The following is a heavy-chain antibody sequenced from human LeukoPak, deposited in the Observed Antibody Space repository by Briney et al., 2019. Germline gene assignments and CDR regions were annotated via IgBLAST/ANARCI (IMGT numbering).Heavy chain of an antibody. V-gene: IGHV4-38-2*01. CDR3: ARHSWGELWDY. J-gene: IGHJ4*02. CDR2: IYHSGST. CDR1: GYSISSGYY. Sequence: PSETLSLTCSVSGYSISSGYYWGWIRQPPGKGLEWIGSIYHSGSTYYNPSLKSRVTISVDTSKNQFSLKLSSVTAADTDVYYCARHSWGELWDYWGQGTLVTVSS. D-gene: IGHD1-26*01.